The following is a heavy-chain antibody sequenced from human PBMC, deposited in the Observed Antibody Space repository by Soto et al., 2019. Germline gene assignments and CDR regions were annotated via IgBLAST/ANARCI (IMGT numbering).Heavy chain of an antibody. D-gene: IGHD3-10*01. CDR2: ISSSSYI. Sequence: PGGSLRLSCAASGFTFSSYSMNWVRQAPGKGLEWVSSISSSSYIYYADSVKGRFTISRDNAKNSLYLQMNSLRAEDTAVYYCARSRLLWFGGTYYFDYWGQGTPVTVSS. J-gene: IGHJ4*02. V-gene: IGHV3-21*01. CDR1: GFTFSSYS. CDR3: ARSRLLWFGGTYYFDY.